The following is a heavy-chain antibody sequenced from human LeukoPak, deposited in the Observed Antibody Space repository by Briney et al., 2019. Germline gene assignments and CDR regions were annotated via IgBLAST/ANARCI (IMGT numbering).Heavy chain of an antibody. V-gene: IGHV4-59*08. J-gene: IGHJ4*02. Sequence: SETLSLTRTVSGGSISSYYWSWIRQPPGKGLEWIGYIYYSGSTNYNPSLKSRVTISVDTSKNQFSLKLSSVTAADTAVYYCARLIRYFDWFPFDYWGQGTLVTVSS. CDR3: ARLIRYFDWFPFDY. CDR2: IYYSGST. CDR1: GGSISSYY. D-gene: IGHD3-9*01.